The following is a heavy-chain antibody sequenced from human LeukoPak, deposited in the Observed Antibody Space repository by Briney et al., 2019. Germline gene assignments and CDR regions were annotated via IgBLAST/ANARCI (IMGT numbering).Heavy chain of an antibody. J-gene: IGHJ4*02. CDR3: ARRGIVGAAFDY. CDR1: GYSFTSYW. CDR2: IFPVESAM. V-gene: IGHV5-51*01. Sequence: GESLKTSCKGSGYSFTSYWIGWVRQMPGKGLEWMGVIFPVESAMSYRPSFQAEVTISAAKSSSTAYWKWSGLKASEHPMDSYARRGIVGAAFDYWGQGTLVTVSS. D-gene: IGHD1-26*01.